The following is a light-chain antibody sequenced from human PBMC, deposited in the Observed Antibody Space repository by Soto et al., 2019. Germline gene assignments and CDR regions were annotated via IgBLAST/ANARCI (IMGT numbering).Light chain of an antibody. CDR1: RSNIGNNY. CDR3: ATWDTSLSAVV. Sequence: QSVLTQPPSVSAAPGQTVTISCSGSRSNIGNNYLSWYQHLPGTAPKLLIYNTDQRPSGIPDRFSASRSATSATLDITGLQTGDEADYFCATWDTSLSAVVFGGGTKLTVL. J-gene: IGLJ3*02. V-gene: IGLV1-51*01. CDR2: NTD.